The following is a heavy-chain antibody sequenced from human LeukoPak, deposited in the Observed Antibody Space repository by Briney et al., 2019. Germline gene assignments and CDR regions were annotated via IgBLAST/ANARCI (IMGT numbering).Heavy chain of an antibody. V-gene: IGHV3-30*02. CDR3: AKDQGYGDYVDAFDI. CDR2: IRYDGSNK. Sequence: GGSLRLSCAASGFPFSSYGMHWVRQAPGKGLEWVAFIRYDGSNKYYADSVKGRFTISRDNSKNTLYLQMNSLRAEDTAVYYCAKDQGYGDYVDAFDIWGQGTMVTVSS. CDR1: GFPFSSYG. J-gene: IGHJ3*02. D-gene: IGHD4-17*01.